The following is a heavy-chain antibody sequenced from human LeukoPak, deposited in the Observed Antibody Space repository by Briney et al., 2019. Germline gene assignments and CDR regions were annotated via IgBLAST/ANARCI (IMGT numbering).Heavy chain of an antibody. Sequence: WGSLSLSCTASGFSFCGYDWHWARQASGKGLEWVGRIRSKRTSYATAYAGSVQGRFTISRDDLKNTAYLQMNSLETEDTAVYYCTSIILSCYCPIYWGGLGTLVT. D-gene: IGHD3-9*01. CDR2: IRSKRTSYAT. J-gene: IGHJ4*02. V-gene: IGHV3-73*01. CDR3: TSIILSCYCPIYW. CDR1: GFSFCGYD.